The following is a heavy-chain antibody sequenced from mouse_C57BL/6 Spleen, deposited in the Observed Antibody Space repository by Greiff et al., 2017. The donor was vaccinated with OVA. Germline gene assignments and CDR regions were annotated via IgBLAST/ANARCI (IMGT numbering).Heavy chain of an antibody. CDR2: ISSGGSYT. J-gene: IGHJ2*01. CDR1: GFTFSSYG. V-gene: IGHV5-6*01. CDR3: ARVYDGYYVTDY. D-gene: IGHD2-3*01. Sequence: VQLQQSGGDLVKPGGSLKLSCAASGFTFSSYGMSWVRQTPDKRLEWVATISSGGSYTYYPDSVKGRFTISRDNAKNTLYLQMSSLKSEDTAMYYCARVYDGYYVTDYWGQGTTLTVSS.